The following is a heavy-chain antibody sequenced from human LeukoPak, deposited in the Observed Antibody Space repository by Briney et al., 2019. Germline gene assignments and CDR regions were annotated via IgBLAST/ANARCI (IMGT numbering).Heavy chain of an antibody. CDR2: IWYDGIDK. J-gene: IGHJ4*02. CDR3: ARGRPSRTYYFDL. V-gene: IGHV3-33*01. D-gene: IGHD6-13*01. Sequence: GGSLSLSCAASGFTFSSYAIPWVRQAPGKGLEWVAVIWYDGIDKYYEDSVKGRFTISRDNSKNTVYVQMNSLRAEDTAVYYCARGRPSRTYYFDLWGQGTLVTVSS. CDR1: GFTFSSYA.